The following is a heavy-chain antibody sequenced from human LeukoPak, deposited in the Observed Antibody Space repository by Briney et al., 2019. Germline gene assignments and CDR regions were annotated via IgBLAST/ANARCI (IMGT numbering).Heavy chain of an antibody. J-gene: IGHJ4*02. D-gene: IGHD6-19*01. CDR1: GGSFSGYY. CDR3: ASIAMAGNLFDY. V-gene: IGHV4-34*01. CDR2: INHSGST. Sequence: SETLSLTCAVYGGSFSGYYWSWIRQPPGKGLEWIGEINHSGSTNYNPSLKSRVTISVDASKNQFSLKLSSVTAADTAVYYCASIAMAGNLFDYWGQGTLVTVSS.